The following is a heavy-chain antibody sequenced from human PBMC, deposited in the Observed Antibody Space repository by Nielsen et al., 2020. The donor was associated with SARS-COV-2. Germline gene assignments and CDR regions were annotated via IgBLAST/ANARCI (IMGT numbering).Heavy chain of an antibody. J-gene: IGHJ3*01. CDR2: ISSSSSTI. CDR3: ARDGVVRGDALDL. CDR1: GFTFSSYS. V-gene: IGHV3-48*01. Sequence: GESLKISCAASGFTFSSYSMNWVRQAPGKGLEWVSYISSSSSTIYYADSVKGRFTISRDNSKNTLFLLMHSLRVEDTAVYYCARDGVVRGDALDLWGQGTMVTVSS. D-gene: IGHD3-10*01.